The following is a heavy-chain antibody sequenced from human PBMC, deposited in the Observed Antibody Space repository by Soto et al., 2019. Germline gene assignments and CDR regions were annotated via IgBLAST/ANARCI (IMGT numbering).Heavy chain of an antibody. CDR2: IYKSATT. CDR1: GDSISNLDYF. Sequence: PSETLFLTCSVSGDSISNLDYFWAWIRQPPGQALEYIGYIYKSATTYYNPSFESRVAISVDTSKSQFSLNVTSVTAADTAVYFCARGRYCLTGRCFPNWFDSWGQGALVTV. CDR3: ARGRYCLTGRCFPNWFDS. V-gene: IGHV4-30-4*01. J-gene: IGHJ5*01. D-gene: IGHD7-27*01.